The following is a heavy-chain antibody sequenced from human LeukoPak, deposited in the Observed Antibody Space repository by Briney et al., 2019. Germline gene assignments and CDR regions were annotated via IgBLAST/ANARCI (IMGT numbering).Heavy chain of an antibody. J-gene: IGHJ6*03. D-gene: IGHD4/OR15-4a*01. CDR1: GGSISSSGYY. CDR3: ARRKGAYSYYYYYMDV. V-gene: IGHV4-39*01. Sequence: PSETLSLTCTVSGGSISSSGYYWGWIRQPPGKGLEWIASIYYSGSTYYNPSLKSRVTISVDTSKNQLSLKLSSLTAADTAVYYCARRKGAYSYYYYYMDVWGKGTPVTVSS. CDR2: IYYSGST.